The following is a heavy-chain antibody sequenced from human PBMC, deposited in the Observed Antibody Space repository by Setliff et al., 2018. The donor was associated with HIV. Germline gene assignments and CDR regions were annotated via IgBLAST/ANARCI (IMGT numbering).Heavy chain of an antibody. D-gene: IGHD6-13*01. CDR3: GRDVHDAAADN. V-gene: IGHV3-74*01. CDR1: GFTFTDYI. J-gene: IGHJ4*02. Sequence: PGGSLRLSCAGSGFTFTDYIMHWVRQVPGKGLVWVSRINSDGTVANYADSVKGRFTISRDNARNTLFLQMNSLGVEDTALYYCGRDVHDAAADNWGRGTLVTVSS. CDR2: INSDGTVA.